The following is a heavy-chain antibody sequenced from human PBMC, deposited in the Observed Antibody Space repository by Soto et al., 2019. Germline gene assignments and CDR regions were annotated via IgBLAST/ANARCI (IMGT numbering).Heavy chain of an antibody. CDR3: ARSGMATITLVGWFDP. Sequence: QVQLVESGGGVVQPGRSLRLSCAASGFTFSSYAMHWVRQAPGKWLEWVAVISYDGSNKYYADSVKGRFTISRDNSKNTLYLQMNSLRAEDTAVYYCARSGMATITLVGWFDPWGQGTLVTVSS. J-gene: IGHJ5*02. CDR1: GFTFSSYA. D-gene: IGHD5-12*01. V-gene: IGHV3-30-3*01. CDR2: ISYDGSNK.